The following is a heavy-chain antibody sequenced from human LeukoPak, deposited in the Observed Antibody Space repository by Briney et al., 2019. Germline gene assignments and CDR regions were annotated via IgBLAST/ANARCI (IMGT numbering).Heavy chain of an antibody. CDR3: ARFSPRAMGNYFDF. J-gene: IGHJ4*02. D-gene: IGHD7-27*01. Sequence: SQTLSLTCAVSGGSISSGSYSWSWIRQPPGKGLEWIGYIYPRGSTYYNPSLKSRVTMSLDRSANQFSLNLSSVTAADTAVYYCARFSPRAMGNYFDFWGQGTLVTVSS. CDR2: IYPRGST. V-gene: IGHV4-30-2*01. CDR1: GGSISSGSYS.